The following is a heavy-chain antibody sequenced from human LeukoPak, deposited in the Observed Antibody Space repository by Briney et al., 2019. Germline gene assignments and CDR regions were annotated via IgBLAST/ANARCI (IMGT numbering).Heavy chain of an antibody. Sequence: HGESLKISCKGSGYTFTTYWIGWLRQMPGKGLEWVGIIYPGDSDPRYSPSFQGQVNISADKSISTAYLQWSSLKASDSAMYYCARHGLGRRWFGFDYWGQGTLVTVSS. V-gene: IGHV5-51*01. D-gene: IGHD3-16*01. CDR1: GYTFTTYW. CDR2: IYPGDSDP. J-gene: IGHJ4*02. CDR3: ARHGLGRRWFGFDY.